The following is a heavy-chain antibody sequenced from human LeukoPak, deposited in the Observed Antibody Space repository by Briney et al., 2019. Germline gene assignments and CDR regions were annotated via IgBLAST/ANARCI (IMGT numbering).Heavy chain of an antibody. CDR2: VSQSGTTI. V-gene: IGHV3-11*01. CDR1: GFTFSDYY. CDR3: AREGHTYGSDY. Sequence: GGSLRLSCAASGFTFSDYYMSWVRQAPGKGLEWISYVSQSGTTIYYAESLKGRFTISRDNGKNSLYLQMNSLRADDTAIYYRAREGHTYGSDYWGQGTLVTVSS. J-gene: IGHJ4*02. D-gene: IGHD3-16*01.